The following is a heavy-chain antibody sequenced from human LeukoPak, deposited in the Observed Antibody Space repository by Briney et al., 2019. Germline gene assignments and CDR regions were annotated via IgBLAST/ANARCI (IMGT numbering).Heavy chain of an antibody. CDR1: GGSFSGYY. CDR2: INHSGST. J-gene: IGHJ4*02. CDR3: ARGFEGQLVRY. D-gene: IGHD6-6*01. Sequence: SETLSLTCAVYGGSFSGYYWSWIRQPPGKGLEWIGEINHSGSTNYNPSLKSRVTISVDTSKNQFSLKLSSVTAADTAVYYCARGFEGQLVRYWGQGTLVTVSS. V-gene: IGHV4-34*01.